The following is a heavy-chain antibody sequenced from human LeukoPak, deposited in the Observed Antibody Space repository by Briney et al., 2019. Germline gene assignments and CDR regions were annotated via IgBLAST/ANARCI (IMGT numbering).Heavy chain of an antibody. V-gene: IGHV1-46*01. CDR3: ARLRFLEWFGDY. D-gene: IGHD3-3*01. J-gene: IGHJ4*02. CDR1: GYTFTSYY. Sequence: ASVKVSCKASGYTFTSYYMHWVRQAPGQGLEWMGIINPSGGSTSYAQKFQGRVTMTRDTSTSTVYMELSSLRSDDTAVYYCARLRFLEWFGDYWGQGTLVTVSS. CDR2: INPSGGST.